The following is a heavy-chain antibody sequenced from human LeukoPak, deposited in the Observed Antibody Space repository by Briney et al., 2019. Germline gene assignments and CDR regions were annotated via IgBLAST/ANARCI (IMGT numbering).Heavy chain of an antibody. J-gene: IGHJ4*02. D-gene: IGHD3-10*01. V-gene: IGHV4-38-2*02. Sequence: SESLSLTCTVSGYSISSGYYWGWIRQPPGKGLEWIGSIYHSGSTYYNPSLKSRVTISVDTSKNQFSLKLSSVTAADTAVYYCARDVPDYGSGSYYNYWGQGTLVTVSS. CDR2: IYHSGST. CDR3: ARDVPDYGSGSYYNY. CDR1: GYSISSGYY.